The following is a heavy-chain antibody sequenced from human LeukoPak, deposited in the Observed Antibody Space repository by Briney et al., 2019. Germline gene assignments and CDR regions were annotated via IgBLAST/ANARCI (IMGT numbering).Heavy chain of an antibody. V-gene: IGHV3-23*01. J-gene: IGHJ4*02. D-gene: IGHD2-8*01. CDR3: AKGAVNGRYGPLHY. Sequence: GGSLRLSCAASGFTFSNYAMTWVRQAPGKGLEWVSVISGSGDTTYYAASVKGRFTISRDNSKNTLYLQMNSLGGEDTAVYYCAKGAVNGRYGPLHYWGQGALVTASS. CDR1: GFTFSNYA. CDR2: ISGSGDTT.